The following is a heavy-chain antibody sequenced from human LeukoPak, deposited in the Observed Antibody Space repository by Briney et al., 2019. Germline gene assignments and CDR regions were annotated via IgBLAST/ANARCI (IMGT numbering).Heavy chain of an antibody. Sequence: GESLKISCKGSGYSFTSYWIGWVRQMPGKGLEWMGIIYPGDPDTRYSPSFQGQVTISADKSISTAYLQWSSLKASDTAMYYCASGVFWSGYSEYYFDYWGQGTLVTVSS. CDR1: GYSFTSYW. CDR3: ASGVFWSGYSEYYFDY. CDR2: IYPGDPDT. J-gene: IGHJ4*02. D-gene: IGHD3-3*01. V-gene: IGHV5-51*01.